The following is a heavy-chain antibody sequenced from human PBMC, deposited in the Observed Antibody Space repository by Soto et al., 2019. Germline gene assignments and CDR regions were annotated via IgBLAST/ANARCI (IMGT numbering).Heavy chain of an antibody. V-gene: IGHV1-69*02. CDR1: GGTFSSYT. CDR3: ARSYCSSTSCYYYMDV. CDR2: IIPILGIA. D-gene: IGHD2-2*01. J-gene: IGHJ6*03. Sequence: SVKVSCKASGGTFSSYTISWVRQAPGQGLEWMGRIIPILGIANYAQKFQGRVTITADKSTSTAHMELSSLRSEDTAVYYCARSYCSSTSCYYYMDVWGKGTTVTVSS.